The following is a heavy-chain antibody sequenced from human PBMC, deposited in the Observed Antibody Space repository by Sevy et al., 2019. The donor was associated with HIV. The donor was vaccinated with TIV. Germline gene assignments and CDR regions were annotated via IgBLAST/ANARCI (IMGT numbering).Heavy chain of an antibody. Sequence: KQSQTLSLTCAVSGYSISSGFYWGWIRQPPGKGLEWIVLMYHSGSTYYNSSLQSRVTISVDTSKNQFSLGLTSVTAADTAVYYCARLGIAVAGYFDYWGQGTLVTVSS. CDR3: ARLGIAVAGYFDY. V-gene: IGHV4-38-2*01. CDR2: MYHSGST. J-gene: IGHJ4*02. CDR1: GYSISSGFY. D-gene: IGHD6-19*01.